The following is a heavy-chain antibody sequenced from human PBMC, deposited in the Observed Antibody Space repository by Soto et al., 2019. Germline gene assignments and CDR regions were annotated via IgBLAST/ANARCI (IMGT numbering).Heavy chain of an antibody. D-gene: IGHD4-17*01. J-gene: IGHJ5*02. CDR2: LWYDGRTE. V-gene: IGHV3-33*01. Sequence: QPGGSLRLSCAASGFTLSNYGMHWVRQAPRKGLEWVAVLWYDGRTEYYADSVKGRFTISRDKSKNTLYLEMNSLRAEDTATYYCARDSNDYGDRRDDRFDPWGQGTLVTVSS. CDR3: ARDSNDYGDRRDDRFDP. CDR1: GFTLSNYG.